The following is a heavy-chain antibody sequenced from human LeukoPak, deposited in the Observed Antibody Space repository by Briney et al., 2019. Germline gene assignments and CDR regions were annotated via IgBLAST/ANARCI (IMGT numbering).Heavy chain of an antibody. J-gene: IGHJ4*02. Sequence: GGSLRLSCAASGFTFSSYAMSWVRQAPGKGLEWVSAISGSGGSTYYADSVKGRFTISRDNSENTLYLQMNSLRAEDTAVYYCAKVTSFLYYYDSSGYYSYFDYWGQGTLVTVSS. CDR1: GFTFSSYA. D-gene: IGHD3-22*01. CDR3: AKVTSFLYYYDSSGYYSYFDY. CDR2: ISGSGGST. V-gene: IGHV3-23*01.